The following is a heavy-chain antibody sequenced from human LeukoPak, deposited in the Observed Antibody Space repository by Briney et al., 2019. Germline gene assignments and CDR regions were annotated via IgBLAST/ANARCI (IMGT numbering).Heavy chain of an antibody. CDR3: ARARYYDSSGFDY. D-gene: IGHD3-22*01. CDR2: IYYSGST. CDR1: GGSISSGGYY. J-gene: IGHJ4*02. V-gene: IGHV4-31*03. Sequence: RASQTLSLTCTVSGGSISSGGYYWSWIRQHPGKGLEWIGYIYYSGSTYYNPSLKSRVTISVDTSKNQFSLKLSSVTAADTAVYYCARARYYDSSGFDYWGQGTLVTVSS.